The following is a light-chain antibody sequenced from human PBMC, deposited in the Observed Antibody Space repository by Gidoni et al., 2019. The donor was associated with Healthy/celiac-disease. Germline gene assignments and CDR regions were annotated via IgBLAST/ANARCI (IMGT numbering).Light chain of an antibody. CDR3: QKYNSAPRT. Sequence: DIQMTQSPSSLPASVGDRVTITCRASQVIRNYLAWYQQKPGKVPKLLIYAASTWQSGVQSRFSGSESGTDFTLTISSLQPEDVATYYCQKYNSAPRTFGQGTKVEIK. V-gene: IGKV1-27*01. CDR2: AAS. J-gene: IGKJ1*01. CDR1: QVIRNY.